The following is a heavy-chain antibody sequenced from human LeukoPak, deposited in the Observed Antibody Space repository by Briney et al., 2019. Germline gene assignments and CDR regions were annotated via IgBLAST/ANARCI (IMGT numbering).Heavy chain of an antibody. Sequence: GSLRLSCAASGFSFSSYSMKWVRQAPGKGLEWVSSISSSSNYIYYADSVKGRFTISRDNAKNSLYLQMNSLRAEDTAVYYCARSYTYDFWSGYPVDYYYYMDVWGKGTTVTVSS. CDR1: GFSFSSYS. D-gene: IGHD3-3*01. J-gene: IGHJ6*03. CDR3: ARSYTYDFWSGYPVDYYYYMDV. V-gene: IGHV3-21*01. CDR2: ISSSSNYI.